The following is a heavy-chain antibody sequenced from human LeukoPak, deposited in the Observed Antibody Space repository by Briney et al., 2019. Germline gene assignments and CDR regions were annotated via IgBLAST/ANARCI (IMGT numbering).Heavy chain of an antibody. CDR3: ATDWSAIFGVISHQDAFDI. D-gene: IGHD3-3*01. CDR2: FDPEDGET. J-gene: IGHJ3*02. CDR1: GYTLTELS. V-gene: IGHV1-24*01. Sequence: ASVTVSCTVSGYTLTELSMHWVRQAPGKGLEWMGGFDPEDGETIYAQKFQGRVTMTEDTSTGSAYMELSSLRSEDTAVYYCATDWSAIFGVISHQDAFDIWGQGTMVTISS.